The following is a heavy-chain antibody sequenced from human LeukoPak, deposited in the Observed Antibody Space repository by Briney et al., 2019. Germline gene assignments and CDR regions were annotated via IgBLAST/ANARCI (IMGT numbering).Heavy chain of an antibody. V-gene: IGHV3-30*04. CDR3: ASWKQQLGAFDI. D-gene: IGHD6-13*01. CDR1: GFTFSSYA. J-gene: IGHJ3*02. Sequence: PGGSLRLSCAASGFTFSSYAMHWVRQAPGKGLEWVAVISYDGSNKYYADSVKGRFTISRDNSKNTLYLQMNSLRAEDTAVYYCASWKQQLGAFDIWGQGTMVTVSS. CDR2: ISYDGSNK.